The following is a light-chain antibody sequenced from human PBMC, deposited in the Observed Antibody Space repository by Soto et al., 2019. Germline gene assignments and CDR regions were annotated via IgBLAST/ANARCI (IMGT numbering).Light chain of an antibody. CDR3: HQYGSSPLT. V-gene: IGKV3-20*01. Sequence: EIVLTQSPGTLSLSPGERATLSCRASQSATSNCLAWYQQKPGQAPRLLIYGASSRATGIPDRFSGSGSGTDFTLTISRLEPEDFAMYYCHQYGSSPLTFGGGTKVEIK. J-gene: IGKJ4*01. CDR1: QSATSNC. CDR2: GAS.